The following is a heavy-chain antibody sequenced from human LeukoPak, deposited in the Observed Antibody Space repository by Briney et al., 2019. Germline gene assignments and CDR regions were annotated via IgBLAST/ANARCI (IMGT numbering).Heavy chain of an antibody. CDR2: ISYDGSNK. D-gene: IGHD3-10*01. V-gene: IGHV3-30-3*01. CDR3: ARTDRWFGELLQGSFLY. CDR1: GFTFSSYA. Sequence: PGGSLRLSCAASGFTFSSYAMHWVRQAPGKGLEWVAVISYDGSNKYYADSVKGRFTISRDNSKNTLYLQMNSLRAEDTAVYYCARTDRWFGELLQGSFLYWGQGTLVTVSS. J-gene: IGHJ4*02.